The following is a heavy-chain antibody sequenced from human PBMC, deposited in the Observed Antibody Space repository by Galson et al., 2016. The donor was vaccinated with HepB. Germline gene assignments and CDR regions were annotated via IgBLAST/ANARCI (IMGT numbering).Heavy chain of an antibody. CDR1: GDSISSNSYY. J-gene: IGHJ4*02. V-gene: IGHV4-39*07. CDR3: ARGPSLYIEY. Sequence: ETLSLTCTVSGDSISSNSYYWGWIRQPPGKGLEWIGSGYYSVSSYYNPSLKRRITISADTSKKQISLTLSSVTAADTAVYSCARGPSLYIEYWGQGTLVTVSS. CDR2: GYYSVSS.